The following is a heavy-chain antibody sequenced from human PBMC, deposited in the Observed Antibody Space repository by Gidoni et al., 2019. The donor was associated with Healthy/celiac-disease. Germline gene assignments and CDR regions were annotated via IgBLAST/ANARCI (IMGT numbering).Heavy chain of an antibody. CDR2: ISGSGCST. V-gene: IGHV3-23*01. J-gene: IGHJ1*01. D-gene: IGHD6-6*01. CDR1: GFPFSSYA. Sequence: EVQLLESGGGLAQPGGSLRLSCAASGFPFSSYAMSWVRQAPGKGLEWVSAISGSGCSTYYADAVKGRFTISRDNPKNTLYLQMNSLRAEDTAVYYCAKWAVAARYFQHWGQGTLVTVSS. CDR3: AKWAVAARYFQH.